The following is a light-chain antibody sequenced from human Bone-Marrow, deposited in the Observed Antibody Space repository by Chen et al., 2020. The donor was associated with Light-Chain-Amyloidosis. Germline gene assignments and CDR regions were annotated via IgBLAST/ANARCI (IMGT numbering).Light chain of an antibody. CDR3: QVWDRSSDRPV. J-gene: IGLJ3*02. CDR1: NIGSTS. CDR2: DGR. Sequence: SYVLTQPSSVSVAPGQTATIACGGNNIGSTSVHWYQQTPGQAPLLVVYDGRDRPSGIPGRWAGSNSGNTATLTISRVEAGDEADYYCQVWDRSSDRPVFGGGTKLTVL. V-gene: IGLV3-21*02.